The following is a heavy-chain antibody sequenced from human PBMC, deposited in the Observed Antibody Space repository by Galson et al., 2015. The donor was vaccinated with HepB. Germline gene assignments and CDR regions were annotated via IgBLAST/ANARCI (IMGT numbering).Heavy chain of an antibody. J-gene: IGHJ4*02. Sequence: SLRLSCAASGFTFSSYWMSWVRQAPGKGLEWVANIKQDGSEKYYVDSVKGRFTISRDNAKNSLYLQMNSLRAEDTAVYYCARAPLAWFGEFGFDYWGQGTLVTVSS. CDR1: GFTFSSYW. D-gene: IGHD3-10*01. CDR2: IKQDGSEK. V-gene: IGHV3-7*03. CDR3: ARAPLAWFGEFGFDY.